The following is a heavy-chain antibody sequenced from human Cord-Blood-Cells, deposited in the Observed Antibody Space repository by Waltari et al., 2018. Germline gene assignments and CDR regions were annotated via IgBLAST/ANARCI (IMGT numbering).Heavy chain of an antibody. CDR2: IYYSGST. J-gene: IGHJ4*02. CDR3: ARHRGAYCGGDCYYFDY. Sequence: QLQLQESGPGLVKPSETLSLTCTVSGGSISSSSYYWGWIRQPPGKGLEWIGSIYYSGSTYYNPSRKSRVTISVETSKNQFSMKLGSVTAADTAVYYCARHRGAYCGGDCYYFDYWGQGTLVTVSS. CDR1: GGSISSSSYY. D-gene: IGHD2-21*02. V-gene: IGHV4-39*01.